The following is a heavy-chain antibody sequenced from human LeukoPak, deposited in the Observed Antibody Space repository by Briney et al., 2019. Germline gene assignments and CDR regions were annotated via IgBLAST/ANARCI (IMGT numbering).Heavy chain of an antibody. D-gene: IGHD3-10*01. CDR3: ARDRPNYYGSEGLYYKRNGDL. CDR1: GFPFSGFA. V-gene: IGHV3-23*01. J-gene: IGHJ5*02. CDR2: ITRNGDTT. Sequence: PGGSLRLSCAASGFPFSGFAMSWVRQAPGKGLEWVSSITRNGDTTYYADSGKGRFTISRDNSNNILFLQMISLRADDTAVYYCARDRPNYYGSEGLYYKRNGDLRGQGTLVTVSS.